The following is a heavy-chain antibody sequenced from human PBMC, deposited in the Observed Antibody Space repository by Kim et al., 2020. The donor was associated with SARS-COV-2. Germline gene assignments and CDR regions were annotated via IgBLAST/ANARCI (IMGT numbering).Heavy chain of an antibody. Sequence: ADSGKGRFTISRDNSKNTLYLQMNSLRAEDTAVYYCAKDPSGSLAGPFDYWGQGTLVTVSS. D-gene: IGHD3-10*01. J-gene: IGHJ4*02. V-gene: IGHV3-23*01. CDR3: AKDPSGSLAGPFDY.